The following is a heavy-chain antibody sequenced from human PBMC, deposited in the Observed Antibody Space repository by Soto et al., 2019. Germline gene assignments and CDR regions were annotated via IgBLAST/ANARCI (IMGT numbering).Heavy chain of an antibody. CDR3: ARDHGIFGVFDY. CDR1: GFTFSSYS. D-gene: IGHD3-3*01. Sequence: LRLSCAASGFTFSSYSMNWVRQAPGKGLEWVSSISSSSSYIYYADSVKGRFTISRDNAKNSLYLQMNSLRAEDTAVYYCARDHGIFGVFDYWGQGTLVTVSS. V-gene: IGHV3-21*01. J-gene: IGHJ4*02. CDR2: ISSSSSYI.